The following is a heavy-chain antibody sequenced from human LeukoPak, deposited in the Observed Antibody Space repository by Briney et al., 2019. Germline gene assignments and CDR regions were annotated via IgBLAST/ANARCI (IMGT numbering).Heavy chain of an antibody. CDR2: MSAYNGNT. J-gene: IGHJ4*02. V-gene: IGHV1-18*01. Sequence: ASVKVSCKASGYTFTNYGINWVRQAPGQGLEWMGWMSAYNGNTNYAQKLQGRVTMTTDTSISTDYMELRSLRSDDTDGYYCARVTRVRGVIIAFDWWGQTTLVIVSS. CDR1: GYTFTNYG. D-gene: IGHD3-10*01. CDR3: ARVTRVRGVIIAFDW.